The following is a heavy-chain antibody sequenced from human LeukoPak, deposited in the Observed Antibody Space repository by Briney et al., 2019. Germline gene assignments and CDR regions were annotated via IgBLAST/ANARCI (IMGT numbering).Heavy chain of an antibody. CDR2: INPNSGGT. CDR1: GYTFTGYY. V-gene: IGHV1-2*02. D-gene: IGHD5-18*01. J-gene: IGHJ6*03. CDR3: ASGYSYGYYYCYYMDV. Sequence: ASVKVSCKASGYTFTGYYMHWVRQAPGQGLEWMGWINPNSGGTNYAQKFQGRVTMTRDTSISTAYMGLSRLRSDDTAVYYCASGYSYGYYYCYYMDVWGKGTTVTVSS.